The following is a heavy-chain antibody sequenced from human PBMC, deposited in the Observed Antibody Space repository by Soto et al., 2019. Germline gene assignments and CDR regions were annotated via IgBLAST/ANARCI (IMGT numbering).Heavy chain of an antibody. J-gene: IGHJ4*02. Sequence: QVQLQESGPGLVKPSQTLSLTCTVSGGSISSGGYYLSWIRQHPGKGLECIGYIYYSGSTYYNPALKSRVTISVDTSKNQFSLKLSSVTAADTAVYYWARSFGVAAAGPFDYWGQGTLVTVSS. V-gene: IGHV4-31*03. CDR3: ARSFGVAAAGPFDY. CDR1: GGSISSGGYY. D-gene: IGHD6-13*01. CDR2: IYYSGST.